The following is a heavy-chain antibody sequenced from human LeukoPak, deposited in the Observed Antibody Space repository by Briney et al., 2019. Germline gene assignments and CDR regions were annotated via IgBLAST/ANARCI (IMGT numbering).Heavy chain of an antibody. CDR2: INHSGST. D-gene: IGHD6-25*01. V-gene: IGHV4-34*01. Sequence: SETLSLTCAVYGGSFSGYYWSWIRQPPGKGLEWIGEINHSGSTNYNPSLKSRVTISVDTSKNQFSLKLSSVTAADTAVYYCARLKRQNWFDPWGQGTLVTVSS. CDR3: ARLKRQNWFDP. J-gene: IGHJ5*02. CDR1: GGSFSGYY.